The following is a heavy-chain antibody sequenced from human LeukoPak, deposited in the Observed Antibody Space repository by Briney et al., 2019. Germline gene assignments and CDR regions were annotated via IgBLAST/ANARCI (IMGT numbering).Heavy chain of an antibody. J-gene: IGHJ4*02. CDR3: ARDRGERWLQLHLDY. Sequence: ASVKVSCKASGYTFTSYGISWVRQAPGQGLEWMGWISAYNGSTNYAQKLQGRVTMTTDTSTSTAYMELRSLRSDDTAVYYCARDRGERWLQLHLDYWGQGTLVTVSS. CDR1: GYTFTSYG. CDR2: ISAYNGST. V-gene: IGHV1-18*01. D-gene: IGHD5-24*01.